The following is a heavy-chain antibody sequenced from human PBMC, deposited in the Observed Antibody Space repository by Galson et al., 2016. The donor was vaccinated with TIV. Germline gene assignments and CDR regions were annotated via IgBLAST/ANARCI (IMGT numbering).Heavy chain of an antibody. CDR1: GFTFSRSW. CDR3: ASTVATVVGVVMSNWYFDL. CDR2: IKYDGSEK. D-gene: IGHD3-3*01. V-gene: IGHV3-7*03. J-gene: IGHJ2*01. Sequence: SLRLSCAASGFTFSRSWMSWVRQAPGKGLEWVANIKYDGSEKHSVDSVKGRFTISRDNAKNSLYMQMNSLRAEDTAVDYCASTVATVVGVVMSNWYFDLWGRGTLVAVSS.